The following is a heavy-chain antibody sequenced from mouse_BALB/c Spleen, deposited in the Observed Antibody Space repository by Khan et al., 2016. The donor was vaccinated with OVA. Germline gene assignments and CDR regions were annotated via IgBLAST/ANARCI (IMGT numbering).Heavy chain of an antibody. Sequence: MQLEESGPDLVKPGASVKISCKASGYSFTVYFMSWVKQSHGKSPEWIGRVNPNNGNTNYNQKFKDKAIFTVDKSSNTAYMELRSLTSEDSAFYECARGYDFLAYWGQGTLVTVSA. V-gene: IGHV1-20*01. CDR1: GYSFTVYF. D-gene: IGHD2-14*01. CDR2: VNPNNGNT. J-gene: IGHJ3*01. CDR3: ARGYDFLAY.